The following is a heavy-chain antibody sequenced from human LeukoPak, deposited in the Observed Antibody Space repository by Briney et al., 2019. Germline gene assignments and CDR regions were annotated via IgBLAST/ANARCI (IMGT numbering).Heavy chain of an antibody. CDR3: ARDVVGYSSSRGFGYNWFDP. Sequence: GASVKVSCKASGYTFTGYYMHWVRQAPGQGLEWMGWINPNSGGTNYAQKFQGRVTMTRDTSISTAYMELSRLRSDDTAVYYCARDVVGYSSSRGFGYNWFDPWGQGTLVTVSS. CDR2: INPNSGGT. V-gene: IGHV1-2*02. D-gene: IGHD6-6*01. CDR1: GYTFTGYY. J-gene: IGHJ5*02.